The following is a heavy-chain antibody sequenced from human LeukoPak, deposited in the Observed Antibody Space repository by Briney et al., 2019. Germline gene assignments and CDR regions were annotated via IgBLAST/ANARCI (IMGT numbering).Heavy chain of an antibody. CDR1: GFTFSSYA. D-gene: IGHD6-19*01. CDR2: ISGSGGST. Sequence: GGSLRLSCAASGFTFSSYAMSWVRQAPGKGLEWVSAISGSGGSTYYADSVKGRFTISRDNSKNTLYLQMSSLRAEDTAVYYCAKTPLWQWLVNFDYWGQGTLVTVSS. J-gene: IGHJ4*02. CDR3: AKTPLWQWLVNFDY. V-gene: IGHV3-23*01.